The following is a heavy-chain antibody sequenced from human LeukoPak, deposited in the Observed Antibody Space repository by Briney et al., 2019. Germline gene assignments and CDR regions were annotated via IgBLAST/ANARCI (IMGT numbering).Heavy chain of an antibody. CDR3: ARQNLNYFIDY. J-gene: IGHJ4*02. Sequence: SETLSLTCTVSGGSISSSSYYCGWIRQPPGKGLEWIGSIYYSGSTYYNPSLKSRVTISVDTSKNQFSLKLSSVTAADTAVYYCARQNLNYFIDYWGQGTLVTVSS. D-gene: IGHD4-11*01. CDR1: GGSISSSSYY. CDR2: IYYSGST. V-gene: IGHV4-39*01.